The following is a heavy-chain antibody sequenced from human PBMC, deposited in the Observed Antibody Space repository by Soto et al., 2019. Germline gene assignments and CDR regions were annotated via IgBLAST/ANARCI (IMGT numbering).Heavy chain of an antibody. CDR3: ARDGRIARRAYYFDY. D-gene: IGHD6-13*01. CDR2: ISYDGSNT. CDR1: GFTFGSYA. Sequence: PGGSLRLSCAASGFTFGSYAMHWVRQAPGKGLEWVTIISYDGSNTYYADSVKGRFTISRDKSNNTLFLQMNSLRVEDTAVYYCARDGRIARRAYYFDYWGQGTLVTVSS. V-gene: IGHV3-30-3*01. J-gene: IGHJ4*02.